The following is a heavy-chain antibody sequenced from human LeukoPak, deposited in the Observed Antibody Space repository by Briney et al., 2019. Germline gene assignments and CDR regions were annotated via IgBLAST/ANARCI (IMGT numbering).Heavy chain of an antibody. Sequence: GGSLKISCKGSGYRFTSYWIGWVRQMTGKGLEWMGNIYPCYPDTRYSPSFQGHVTISADKSISSAYLQWSSLKASDTAIYYWAREDSSGCHSPTWGQGTLVTVSS. V-gene: IGHV5-51*01. D-gene: IGHD6-19*01. J-gene: IGHJ4*02. CDR1: GYRFTSYW. CDR3: AREDSSGCHSPT. CDR2: IYPCYPDT.